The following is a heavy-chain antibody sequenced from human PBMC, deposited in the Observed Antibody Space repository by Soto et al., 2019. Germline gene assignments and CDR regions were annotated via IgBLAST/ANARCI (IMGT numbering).Heavy chain of an antibody. CDR2: INPNSGGT. J-gene: IGHJ6*02. CDR3: ARRAPAGLTIFGVVHLNPYYYYGMDV. CDR1: GYTFTGDY. D-gene: IGHD3-3*01. Sequence: GGAVKVSCKAAGYTFTGDYMDWVRQAPGQGLEWMGWINPNSGGTNYAQKFQGRGTMTRDTSISTAYMKLTRLRSDDTAVYYCARRAPAGLTIFGVVHLNPYYYYGMDVWGQGTTVTVSS. V-gene: IGHV1-2*02.